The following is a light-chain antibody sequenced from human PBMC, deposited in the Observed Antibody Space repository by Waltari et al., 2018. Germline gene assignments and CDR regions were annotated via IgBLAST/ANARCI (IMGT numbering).Light chain of an antibody. CDR3: QVWDFTQGV. CDR2: YDS. Sequence: SYVLNQPPSVSVAPGKTARISWGGTSLGTKTVHWYQQKPGQAPVLVVHYDSGRPSGIPERFSGSTSGNTATLTIKWVEAGDEAEYFCQVWDFTQGVFGGGTKLTVL. CDR1: SLGTKT. V-gene: IGLV3-21*04. J-gene: IGLJ3*02.